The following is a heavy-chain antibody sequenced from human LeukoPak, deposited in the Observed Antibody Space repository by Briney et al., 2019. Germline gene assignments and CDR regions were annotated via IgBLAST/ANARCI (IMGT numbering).Heavy chain of an antibody. CDR2: ISLNSAYI. Sequence: PGRSLRLSCAASGFTFHDFAMHWVRQAPGKGLEWVSGISLNSAYIGYADSVKGRFTISRDNAKNSLYLQMNSLRPEDTALYFCAKIPDAAGSTDGFDIWGQGTMVTVSS. D-gene: IGHD6-13*01. V-gene: IGHV3-9*01. CDR1: GFTFHDFA. J-gene: IGHJ3*02. CDR3: AKIPDAAGSTDGFDI.